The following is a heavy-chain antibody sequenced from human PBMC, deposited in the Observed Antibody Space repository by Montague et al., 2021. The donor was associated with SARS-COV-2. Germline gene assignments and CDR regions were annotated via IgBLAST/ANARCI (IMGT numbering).Heavy chain of an antibody. CDR1: GFSLSTSGMC. J-gene: IGHJ6*02. CDR3: ARMTMSTAMDV. V-gene: IGHV2-70*11. Sequence: PALVKPTQTPTLTCTFSGFSLSTSGMCVSWIRQPPGKALEWLARIDWDDDKYYSTSLKTRLTISKDTSKSQVVLTMTNMDPVDTATYYCARMTMSTAMDVWGQGTTVTVSS. D-gene: IGHD5/OR15-5a*01. CDR2: IDWDDDK.